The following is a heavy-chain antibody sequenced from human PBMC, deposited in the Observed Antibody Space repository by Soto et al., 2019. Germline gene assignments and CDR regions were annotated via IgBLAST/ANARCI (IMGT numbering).Heavy chain of an antibody. CDR1: GGSISSYY. CDR2: IYYSGST. Sequence: TSETLSLTCTVSGGSISSYYWSWIRQPPGKGLEWIGYIYYSGSTNYNPSLKSRVTISVDTSKNQFSLKLSSVTAADTAVYYCARRVTYYYGSGPPFDPWGQGTLVTVSS. V-gene: IGHV4-59*01. J-gene: IGHJ5*02. D-gene: IGHD3-10*01. CDR3: ARRVTYYYGSGPPFDP.